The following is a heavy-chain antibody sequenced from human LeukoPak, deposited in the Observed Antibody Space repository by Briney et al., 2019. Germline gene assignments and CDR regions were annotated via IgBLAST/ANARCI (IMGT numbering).Heavy chain of an antibody. V-gene: IGHV1-18*01. CDR2: ISAYNGNT. J-gene: IGHJ3*02. D-gene: IGHD2-2*01. CDR3: ARDPCSSTSCYVDTHDDAFDI. Sequence: ASVKVSCKASGYTFTSYGISWVRQAPGQGLEWMGWISAYNGNTNYAQKLQGRVTMTTDTSTSTAYMELRSLRSDDTAVYYCARDPCSSTSCYVDTHDDAFDIWGQGTMVTVSS. CDR1: GYTFTSYG.